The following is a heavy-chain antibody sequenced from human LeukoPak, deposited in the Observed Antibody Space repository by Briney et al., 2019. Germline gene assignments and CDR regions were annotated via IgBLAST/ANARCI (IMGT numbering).Heavy chain of an antibody. CDR1: GFTFSSYG. V-gene: IGHV3-23*01. D-gene: IGHD3-22*01. Sequence: GGSLRLSCAASGFTFSSYGMSWVRQAPGKGLEWVSAISGSGGSTYYADSVKGRFTISRDNSKNTLYLQMNSLRAEDTAVYYCARKGYYYDSSGYSPSFDYWGQGTLVTVSS. J-gene: IGHJ4*02. CDR3: ARKGYYYDSSGYSPSFDY. CDR2: ISGSGGST.